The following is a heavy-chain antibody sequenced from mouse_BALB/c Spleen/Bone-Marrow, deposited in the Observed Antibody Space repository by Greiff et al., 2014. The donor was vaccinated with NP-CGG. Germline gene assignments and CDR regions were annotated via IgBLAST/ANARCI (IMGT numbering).Heavy chain of an antibody. CDR2: ISGGGSYT. D-gene: IGHD2-4*01. Sequence: DVMLVESGGNLVKSGGSLNLSCAASGFTFSSYGMSWVRQTPEKRLEWVATISGGGSYTFSPDSVKGRFTIARDNAKNNLYLQLSSLRSEDTALYYCARHAYYDQTEVSFVYWGQGTLVTVSA. CDR3: ARHAYYDQTEVSFVY. V-gene: IGHV5-9-2*01. CDR1: GFTFSSYG. J-gene: IGHJ3*01.